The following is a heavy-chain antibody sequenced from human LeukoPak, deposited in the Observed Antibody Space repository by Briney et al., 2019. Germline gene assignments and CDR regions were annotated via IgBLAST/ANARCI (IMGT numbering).Heavy chain of an antibody. Sequence: GASVKVSCKASGYTFTSYDINWVRQATGQGLEWMGWISAYNGNTNYEQKLQGRVTMTTDTSTSTAYMELRSLRSEDTAVYYCARDLGCSGGSCYYGMDVWGQGTTVTVSS. V-gene: IGHV1-18*01. J-gene: IGHJ6*02. CDR3: ARDLGCSGGSCYYGMDV. D-gene: IGHD2-15*01. CDR1: GYTFTSYD. CDR2: ISAYNGNT.